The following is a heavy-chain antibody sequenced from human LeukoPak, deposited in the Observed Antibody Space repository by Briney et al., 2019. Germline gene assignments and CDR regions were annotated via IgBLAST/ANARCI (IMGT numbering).Heavy chain of an antibody. CDR3: ARHPVEGRADTANWFDP. V-gene: IGHV4-39*01. D-gene: IGHD5-18*01. CDR2: IYYSGST. J-gene: IGHJ5*02. CDR1: GGSISSSSYY. Sequence: PSETLSLTCTVSGGSISSSSYYWGWIRQPPGKGLEWIGSIYYSGSTYYNPSLKSRVTISVDTSKNQFSMKLSSLPAADTAVYYCARHPVEGRADTANWFDPWGQGTLVTVSS.